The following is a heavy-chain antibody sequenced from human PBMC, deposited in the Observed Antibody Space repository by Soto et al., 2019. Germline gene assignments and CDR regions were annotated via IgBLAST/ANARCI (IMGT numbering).Heavy chain of an antibody. D-gene: IGHD1-7*01. V-gene: IGHV4-39*01. Sequence: SETLSLTCNVSGDSLSDSSYYWGCIRQPPGKGLEWIGNINHGGISYYNPSLKSRVTISVDTSKNQFSLNLRSVTAADTAVYYCVTGTTFEQFDYWGRGTLVTVSS. CDR1: GDSLSDSSYY. J-gene: IGHJ4*02. CDR3: VTGTTFEQFDY. CDR2: INHGGIS.